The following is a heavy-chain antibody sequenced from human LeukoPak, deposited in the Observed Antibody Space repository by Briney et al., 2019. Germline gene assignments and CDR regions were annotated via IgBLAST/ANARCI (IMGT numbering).Heavy chain of an antibody. CDR2: INPNSGGT. Sequence: ASVKVSCKASGHTFTGYYMHWVRQAPGQGLEWMGWINPNSGGTNYTQKVQGRVTMTRDTSISTAYMELSRLRSDDTAVYYCASLYYDTSGRSFDYWGQGTLVTVSS. CDR3: ASLYYDTSGRSFDY. D-gene: IGHD3-22*01. J-gene: IGHJ4*02. V-gene: IGHV1-2*02. CDR1: GHTFTGYY.